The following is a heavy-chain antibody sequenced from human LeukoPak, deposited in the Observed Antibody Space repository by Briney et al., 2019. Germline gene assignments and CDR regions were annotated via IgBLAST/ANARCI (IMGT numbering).Heavy chain of an antibody. J-gene: IGHJ4*02. D-gene: IGHD1-20*01. CDR3: ARDQRNNWNDDANGAFDY. CDR1: GYTFTGYY. CDR2: INPNSGGT. V-gene: IGHV1-2*02. Sequence: ASVKVSCKASGYTFTGYYMHWVRQAPGQGLEWMGWINPNSGGTNCAQKFQGRVTMTRDTSISTAYMELSRLRSDDTAVYYCARDQRNNWNDDANGAFDYWGQGTLVTVSS.